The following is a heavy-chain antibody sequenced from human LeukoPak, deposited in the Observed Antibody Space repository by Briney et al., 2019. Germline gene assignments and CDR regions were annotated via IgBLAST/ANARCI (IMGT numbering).Heavy chain of an antibody. Sequence: SETLSLTCTVSDVSIGTSSYFWGWLRQPPGKGLEWIGSIFYTGSTDYNPSLKSRVTISVDTSKNQFSLKLRSVTAAEPAVYYCARLGGYSGYDAFDSWGQGTLVTVSS. CDR2: IFYTGST. D-gene: IGHD5-12*01. CDR3: ARLGGYSGYDAFDS. V-gene: IGHV4-39*01. J-gene: IGHJ5*01. CDR1: DVSIGTSSYF.